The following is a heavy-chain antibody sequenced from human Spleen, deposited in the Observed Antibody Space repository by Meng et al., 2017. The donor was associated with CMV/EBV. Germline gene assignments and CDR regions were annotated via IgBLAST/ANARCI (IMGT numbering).Heavy chain of an antibody. CDR2: IFYTGTT. D-gene: IGHD4-17*01. Sequence: SETLSLTCSVSGGSIRSGDHYWSWIRQPPGKSLEWIGYIFYTGTTYYNPSLTSRVTISVNTSKNHFSLQLRSVTAADTAVYYCARSYGDYGLDYWGQGTLVTVSS. J-gene: IGHJ4*02. V-gene: IGHV4-30-4*08. CDR3: ARSYGDYGLDY. CDR1: GGSIRSGDHY.